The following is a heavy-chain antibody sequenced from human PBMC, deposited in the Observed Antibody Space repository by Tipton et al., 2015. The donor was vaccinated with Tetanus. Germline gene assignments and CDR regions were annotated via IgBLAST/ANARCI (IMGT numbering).Heavy chain of an antibody. J-gene: IGHJ6*02. CDR1: GFTFSDYW. D-gene: IGHD1-20*01. Sequence: SLRLSCAASGFTFSDYWMTWVRQAPGKGLEWVANIKHDGSENYYVDSVKGRFTISRDNAKNSLYLQMNSLRAEDTAVYYCAKSNGITGTTFYYGMDVWGQGTTVTVSS. CDR3: AKSNGITGTTFYYGMDV. CDR2: IKHDGSEN. V-gene: IGHV3-7*02.